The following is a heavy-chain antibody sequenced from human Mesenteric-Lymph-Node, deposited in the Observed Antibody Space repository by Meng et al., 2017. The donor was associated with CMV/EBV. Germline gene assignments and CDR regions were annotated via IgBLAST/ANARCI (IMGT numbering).Heavy chain of an antibody. CDR3: ARVIDSGRYGFWFDP. CDR1: GFTVSSNF. V-gene: IGHV3-74*01. CDR2: INGDGSST. J-gene: IGHJ5*02. Sequence: GESLKISCAASGFTVSSNFMSWVRQAPGKGLVWVSRINGDGSSTNYADSVKGRFSISRDNAKNTLYLQMNSLRAEDTAVYYCARVIDSGRYGFWFDPWGQGTLVTVSS. D-gene: IGHD1-26*01.